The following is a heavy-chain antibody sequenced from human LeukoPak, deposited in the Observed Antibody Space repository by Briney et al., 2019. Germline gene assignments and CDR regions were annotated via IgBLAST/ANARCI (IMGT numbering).Heavy chain of an antibody. D-gene: IGHD2-2*01. Sequence: PGGSLRLSCAASGFTFSSYGMHWVRQAPGKGLEWVAVISYDGSNKYYADSVKGRFTISRDNSKNTLYLQMNSLRAEDTAVYYCARDLGVVPAASFIYWGQGTLVTVSS. V-gene: IGHV3-30*03. CDR3: ARDLGVVPAASFIY. J-gene: IGHJ4*02. CDR1: GFTFSSYG. CDR2: ISYDGSNK.